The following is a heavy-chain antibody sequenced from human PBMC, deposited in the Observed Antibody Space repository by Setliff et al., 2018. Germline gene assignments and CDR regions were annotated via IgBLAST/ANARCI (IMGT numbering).Heavy chain of an antibody. V-gene: IGHV1-24*01. CDR1: GSTLTELT. Sequence: ASVKVSCKVSGSTLTELTMYWVRQAPGKGLEWMGSFNPEDDEIIYAQKFLGRVTMTEDTSTDTAYMELSSLRSEDTAVYYCATKNYDTSGYYRPFGFWGQGTLVTVSS. CDR2: FNPEDDEI. D-gene: IGHD3-22*01. CDR3: ATKNYDTSGYYRPFGF. J-gene: IGHJ4*01.